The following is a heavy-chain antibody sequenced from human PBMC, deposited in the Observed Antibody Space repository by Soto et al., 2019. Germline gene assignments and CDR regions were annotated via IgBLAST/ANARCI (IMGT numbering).Heavy chain of an antibody. J-gene: IGHJ6*02. Sequence: QVQLVQSGAGVKKPGASVKVSCKASGYTFTSYGISWVRQAPGQGLEWMGWISAYNGNTNYAQKLQGRVTMTTDTSTSTAYMELRSLRSDDTAVYYCARGDYDFWTEEGRGGMDVWGQGTTVTVSS. V-gene: IGHV1-18*04. CDR1: GYTFTSYG. CDR2: ISAYNGNT. D-gene: IGHD3-3*01. CDR3: ARGDYDFWTEEGRGGMDV.